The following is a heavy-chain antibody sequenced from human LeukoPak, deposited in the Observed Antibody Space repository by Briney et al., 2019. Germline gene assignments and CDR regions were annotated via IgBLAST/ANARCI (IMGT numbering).Heavy chain of an antibody. D-gene: IGHD3-10*01. Sequence: PGGSLRLSCAASGFTFSSYAMSWVRQAPGKGLEWVSAISGSGGSTYYADSVKGRFTISRDNSKNTLYLQMNSLRAEDTAVYYCAKENHYGSGSYYNDAFDIWGQGTMVTVSS. CDR1: GFTFSSYA. J-gene: IGHJ3*02. V-gene: IGHV3-23*01. CDR2: ISGSGGST. CDR3: AKENHYGSGSYYNDAFDI.